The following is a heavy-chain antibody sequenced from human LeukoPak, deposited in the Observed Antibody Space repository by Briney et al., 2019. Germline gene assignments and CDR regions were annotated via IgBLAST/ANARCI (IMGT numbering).Heavy chain of an antibody. D-gene: IGHD2-2*01. CDR3: ARREFCSSTSCSNWFDP. CDR1: GGSISSSSYY. Sequence: PSETLSLTCTVSGGSISSSSYYWGWIRQPPGKGLEWIGSIHYSGSTYSNPSLKSRVTISVDTSKNQFSLKLSSVPAADTAVYYCARREFCSSTSCSNWFDPWGQGTLVTVSS. V-gene: IGHV4-39*01. J-gene: IGHJ5*02. CDR2: IHYSGST.